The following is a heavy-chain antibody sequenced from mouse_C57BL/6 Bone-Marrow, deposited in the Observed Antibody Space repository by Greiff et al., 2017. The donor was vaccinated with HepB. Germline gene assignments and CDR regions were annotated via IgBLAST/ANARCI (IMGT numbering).Heavy chain of an antibody. D-gene: IGHD2-3*01. CDR3: ARSVGWLLLSWFAY. V-gene: IGHV1-64*01. J-gene: IGHJ3*01. CDR2: IHPNSGST. CDR1: GYTFTSYW. Sequence: QVQLQQPGAELVKPGASVKLSCKASGYTFTSYWMHWVKQRPGQGLEWIGMIHPNSGSTNYNEKFKSKATLTVDKSSSTAYMQLSSLTSEDSAVYYGARSVGWLLLSWFAYWGQGTLVTVSA.